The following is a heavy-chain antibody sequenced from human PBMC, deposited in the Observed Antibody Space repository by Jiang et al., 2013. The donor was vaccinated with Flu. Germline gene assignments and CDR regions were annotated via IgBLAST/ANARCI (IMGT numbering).Heavy chain of an antibody. D-gene: IGHD4-17*01. Sequence: GSGLVKPSEALSLTCTVSGASMSNNYWNWIRQPAGRGLEWIGRIFSGSVYSTGTANYNPSLKSRVTMSVDTSKNHFSLRLTSVTAADTAVYFYARGHRDSGYVFDIVGPRDSGHRLF. V-gene: IGHV4-4*07. CDR2: IFSGSVYSTGTA. CDR1: GASMSNNY. CDR3: ARGHRDSGYVFDI. J-gene: IGHJ3*02.